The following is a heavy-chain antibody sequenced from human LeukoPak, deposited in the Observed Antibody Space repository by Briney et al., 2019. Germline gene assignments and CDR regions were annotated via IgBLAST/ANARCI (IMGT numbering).Heavy chain of an antibody. CDR2: ISGSGGST. CDR3: AKDIGDVGRRGYFDY. J-gene: IGHJ4*02. D-gene: IGHD1-1*01. Sequence: GGSLRLSCASSGFTFSSYAVSWVRQAPGKGLEWVSAISGSGGSTYYADSVKGRFTISRDNSKNMLYLQMNSLRAEDTAVYYCAKDIGDVGRRGYFDYWGQGALVTVSS. CDR1: GFTFSSYA. V-gene: IGHV3-23*01.